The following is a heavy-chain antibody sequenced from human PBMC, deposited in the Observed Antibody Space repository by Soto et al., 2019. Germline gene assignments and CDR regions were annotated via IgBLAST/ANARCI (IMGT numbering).Heavy chain of an antibody. V-gene: IGHV3-30*18. J-gene: IGHJ4*02. CDR3: AKDLRIWLAFDY. Sequence: EWSLRLACASSVFTFISYGMQWVRQAPGKGLEWVAVISYDGSNKYYADSVKGRFTISRDNSKNTLYLQMNSLRAEDTAVYYCAKDLRIWLAFDYWGQGTLVTVSS. CDR1: VFTFISYG. D-gene: IGHD6-19*01. CDR2: ISYDGSNK.